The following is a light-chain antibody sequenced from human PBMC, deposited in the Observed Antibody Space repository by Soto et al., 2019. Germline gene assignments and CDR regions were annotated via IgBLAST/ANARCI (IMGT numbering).Light chain of an antibody. V-gene: IGKV3-20*01. CDR1: QRVDDSH. CDR2: GAS. J-gene: IGKJ4*01. Sequence: EIVLTQSPGTLSLSPGERATLSCRASQRVDDSHLAWYQLRPGQAPRLLIYGASTRATGIPDRFSGSGSGTDYSLTIRGLKPEDFATYYCQQLNSFPLTFGGGTKVEIK. CDR3: QQLNSFPLT.